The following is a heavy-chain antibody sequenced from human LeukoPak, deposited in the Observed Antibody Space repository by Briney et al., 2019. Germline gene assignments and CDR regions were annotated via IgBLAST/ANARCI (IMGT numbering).Heavy chain of an antibody. V-gene: IGHV4-38-2*01. J-gene: IGHJ3*02. CDR2: IYHSGST. CDR3: ARPWKPRDAFDI. D-gene: IGHD1-1*01. CDR1: GYSISSGYY. Sequence: SETLSLTCAVSGYSISSGYYWGWIRQPPGKGLEWIGSIYHSGSTYYNPSLKSRVTISVDTSKNQFSLKLSSVTAADTAAYYCARPWKPRDAFDIWGQGTMVTVSS.